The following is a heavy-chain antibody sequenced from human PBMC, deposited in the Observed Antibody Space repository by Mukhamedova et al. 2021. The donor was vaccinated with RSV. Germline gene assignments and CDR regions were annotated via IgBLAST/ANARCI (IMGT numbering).Heavy chain of an antibody. CDR3: TTVGYSCGSHGDY. D-gene: IGHD5-18*01. V-gene: IGHV3-15*01. Sequence: GGTTDYAAPVKGRFTISRDDSKNTLYLQMNSLKTEDTAVYYCTTVGYSCGSHGDYWGQGTLVTVSS. CDR2: GGTT. J-gene: IGHJ4*02.